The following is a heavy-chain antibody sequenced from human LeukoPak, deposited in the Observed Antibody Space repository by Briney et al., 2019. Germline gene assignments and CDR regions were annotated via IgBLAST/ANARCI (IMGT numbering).Heavy chain of an antibody. CDR3: ARVSSRNAFDI. CDR1: GGSISSGGYY. V-gene: IGHV4-31*03. Sequence: PSQTLSLTCTVSGGSISSGGYYWSWIRQHPGKGLEWIGYIYYSGSTYYNPSLKSRVTISVDTSKSQFSLKLSSVTAADTAVYYCARVSSRNAFDIWGQGTMVTVSS. D-gene: IGHD6-13*01. CDR2: IYYSGST. J-gene: IGHJ3*02.